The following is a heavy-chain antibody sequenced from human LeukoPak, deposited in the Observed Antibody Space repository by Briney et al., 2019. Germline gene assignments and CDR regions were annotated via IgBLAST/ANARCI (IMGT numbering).Heavy chain of an antibody. Sequence: SETLSLTCTVSGGSISSYYWSWIRQPPGKGLEWIGYIYYSGSTNYNPSLKSRVTISVDTSKNQFFLKLSSVTAADTAVYYCARVWLSSGWLYYFDYWGQGTLVTVSS. CDR1: GGSISSYY. J-gene: IGHJ4*02. V-gene: IGHV4-59*01. CDR3: ARVWLSSGWLYYFDY. D-gene: IGHD6-19*01. CDR2: IYYSGST.